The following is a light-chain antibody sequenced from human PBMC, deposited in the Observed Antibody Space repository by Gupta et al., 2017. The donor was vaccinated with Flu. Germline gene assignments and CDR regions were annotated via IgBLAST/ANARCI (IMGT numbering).Light chain of an antibody. CDR2: ADH. Sequence: YVLTQPPSVYVAPGPTARITCGGNNIGSKSVNWYQHKAGQAPGLVVFADHDRPSGVPARFSGANSGSTATMTITRVEAGDEAAYFCQVWDRSSGHYVFGTETMLTVL. V-gene: IGLV3-21*02. CDR1: NIGSKS. CDR3: QVWDRSSGHYV. J-gene: IGLJ1*01.